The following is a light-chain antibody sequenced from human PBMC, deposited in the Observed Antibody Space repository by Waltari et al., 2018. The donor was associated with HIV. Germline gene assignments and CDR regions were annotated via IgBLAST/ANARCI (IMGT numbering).Light chain of an antibody. J-gene: IGLJ2*01. Sequence: QSALTQPPSASGSPRQPVTISCTGTCSDVGRYDYVSWYQQHPGKAPKLMIYEVSKRPSGVPDRFSGSKSGNPASLTVSGLQAEDEADYYCSSYAGSNTHVVFGGGTKLTVL. CDR3: SSYAGSNTHVV. CDR2: EVS. CDR1: CSDVGRYDY. V-gene: IGLV2-8*01.